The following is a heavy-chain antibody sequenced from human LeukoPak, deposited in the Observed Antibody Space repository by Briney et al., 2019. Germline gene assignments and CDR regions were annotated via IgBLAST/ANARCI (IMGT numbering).Heavy chain of an antibody. D-gene: IGHD2-15*01. Sequence: PSETLSLTCTVSGDSISSYYWSWVRQSPGKGLEWTGFIHHSGSTNYNPSLKSRVTLSLDTSKNQFSLTLTSVTAADTAVYYCARGAGWWDYWGQGTLVTVSS. CDR2: IHHSGST. CDR1: GDSISSYY. J-gene: IGHJ4*02. V-gene: IGHV4-59*01. CDR3: ARGAGWWDY.